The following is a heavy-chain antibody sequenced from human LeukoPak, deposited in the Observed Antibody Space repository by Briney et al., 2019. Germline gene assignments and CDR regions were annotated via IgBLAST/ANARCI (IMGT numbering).Heavy chain of an antibody. V-gene: IGHV3-23*01. CDR2: ISGSGGST. CDR1: GFTFSSYA. D-gene: IGHD3-10*01. J-gene: IGHJ4*02. CDR3: AKESLNYYGSGSYYNPLFDY. Sequence: GGSLRLSCAASGFTFSSYAMSWVRQAPGKGLEWVSAISGSGGSTYYADSVKGRFTISRDNSNNTLYLQMNSLRAEDTAVYYCAKESLNYYGSGSYYNPLFDYWGQGTLVTVSS.